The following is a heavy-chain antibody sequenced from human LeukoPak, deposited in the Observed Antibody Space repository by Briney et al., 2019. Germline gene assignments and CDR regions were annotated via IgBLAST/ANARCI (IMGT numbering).Heavy chain of an antibody. V-gene: IGHV1-2*02. D-gene: IGHD3-22*01. CDR2: INPNSGGT. CDR1: GYTFTGYY. Sequence: ASVKVSCKASGYTFTGYYMHWVRQAPGQGLEWMGWINPNSGGTNYAQKFQGRVTMTRDTSIRTAYMELSRLRSDDTAVYYCAREAGGYYYDSSGYSDYWGQGTLVTVSS. CDR3: AREAGGYYYDSSGYSDY. J-gene: IGHJ4*02.